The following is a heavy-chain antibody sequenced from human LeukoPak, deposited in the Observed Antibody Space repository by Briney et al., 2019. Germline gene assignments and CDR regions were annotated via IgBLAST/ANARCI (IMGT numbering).Heavy chain of an antibody. Sequence: PGGSLRLSCAVSGFTVSSNYMSWVRQAPGKGLEWVSSISGSGASTYYADSVKGRFTISRDNSKNTLYLQMNSLRAEDTAVYYCAKHKESWNSCFDYWGQGTLVTVSS. CDR3: AKHKESWNSCFDY. CDR1: GFTVSSNY. V-gene: IGHV3-23*01. J-gene: IGHJ4*02. CDR2: ISGSGAST. D-gene: IGHD1-7*01.